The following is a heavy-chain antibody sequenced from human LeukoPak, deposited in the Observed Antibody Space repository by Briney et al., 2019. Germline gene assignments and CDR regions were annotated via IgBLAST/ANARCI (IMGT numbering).Heavy chain of an antibody. J-gene: IGHJ4*03. Sequence: PSETLSLTCTVSGSSVSNHWWIWIRQPAGKGLEWIGRISSRGYTNYNPSLKSRVAMSVDTSKNQFSPKLNSVTAADTAVYYCVRTMTREWGGWYDNDYWGRGTLVTVSS. CDR3: VRTMTREWGGWYDNDY. CDR1: GSSVSNHW. D-gene: IGHD6-19*01. V-gene: IGHV4-4*07. CDR2: ISSRGYT.